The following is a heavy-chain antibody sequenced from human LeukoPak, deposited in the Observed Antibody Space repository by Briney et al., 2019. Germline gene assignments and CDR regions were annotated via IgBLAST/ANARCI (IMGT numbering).Heavy chain of an antibody. D-gene: IGHD6-13*01. V-gene: IGHV4-59*01. CDR3: ARISAPGTVDC. Sequence: PSETLSLTCTVSGDSISTYHWAWIRQPPGKGLEWIGYISYSEGTNYNPSLKSRVTISIDTSKNQFSLKLTSVTAADTAIYYCARISAPGTVDCWGQGTLVTVSS. CDR2: ISYSEGT. CDR1: GDSISTYH. J-gene: IGHJ4*02.